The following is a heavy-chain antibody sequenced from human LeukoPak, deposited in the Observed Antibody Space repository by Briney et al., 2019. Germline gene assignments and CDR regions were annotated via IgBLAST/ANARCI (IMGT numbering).Heavy chain of an antibody. D-gene: IGHD5-18*01. CDR1: GFTFSSYE. Sequence: GCLRLSCAASGFTFSSYEMNWVRQAPGKGLEWVSYSSSSGSTIYYADSVKGRFTISRDNAKNSLYLQMNRLRAEDTAVYYCARVGYSYDFDYWGQGTLVTVSS. CDR2: SSSSGSTI. J-gene: IGHJ4*02. CDR3: ARVGYSYDFDY. V-gene: IGHV3-48*03.